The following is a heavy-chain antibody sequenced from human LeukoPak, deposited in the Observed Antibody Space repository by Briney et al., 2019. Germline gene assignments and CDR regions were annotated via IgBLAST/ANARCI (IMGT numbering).Heavy chain of an antibody. Sequence: ASVKVSCKASGYTFTSYDINWVRQATGQGLEWMGWMNPNSGNTGYAQKFQGRVTMTRNTSISTAYMELSSLRSEDTAVYYCAIQRPSIVVVPAAMNGVLYYWGQGTLVTVSS. CDR1: GYTFTSYD. J-gene: IGHJ4*02. CDR3: AIQRPSIVVVPAAMNGVLYY. V-gene: IGHV1-8*01. CDR2: MNPNSGNT. D-gene: IGHD2-2*01.